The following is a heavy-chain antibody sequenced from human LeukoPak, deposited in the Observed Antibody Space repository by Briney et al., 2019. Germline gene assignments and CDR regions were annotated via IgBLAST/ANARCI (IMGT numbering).Heavy chain of an antibody. Sequence: GGSLRLSCAASGFTFSSYAMSWVRQAPGKGLECISGFSGSGGSTYYADSVKGRFTISRDNSKNTLYLQMNSLRAEDTAVYYCAKSDLNYGGNPDYWGQGTLVTVSS. V-gene: IGHV3-23*01. D-gene: IGHD4-23*01. CDR2: FSGSGGST. J-gene: IGHJ4*02. CDR1: GFTFSSYA. CDR3: AKSDLNYGGNPDY.